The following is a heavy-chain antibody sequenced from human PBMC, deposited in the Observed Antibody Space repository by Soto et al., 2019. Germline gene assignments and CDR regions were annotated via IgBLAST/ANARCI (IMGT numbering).Heavy chain of an antibody. CDR3: ARAYWGEATLYYYIDV. V-gene: IGHV3-53*01. J-gene: IGHJ6*03. CDR1: GFTVSSNY. D-gene: IGHD7-27*01. CDR2: IYSGGST. Sequence: GGSLRLSCAASGFTVSSNYMSWVRQAPGKGLEWVSVIYSGGSTYNAYSVKGRFTISRDSSKNTLYLQMNSQRAEDTAVYYCARAYWGEATLYYYIDVWGKGTTVTVSS.